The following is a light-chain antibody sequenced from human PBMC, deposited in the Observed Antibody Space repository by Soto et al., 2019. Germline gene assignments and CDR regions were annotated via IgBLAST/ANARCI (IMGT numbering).Light chain of an antibody. J-gene: IGKJ5*01. CDR1: QSVSIN. CDR2: YAS. CDR3: QQYGSSPIT. V-gene: IGKV3-15*01. Sequence: EIVMTQSPATLSVSPGDRATLSCRASQSVSINLAWYQQKPGQAPRLLIHYASTRATGIPARFSGSGSGTDFTLTISRLEPEEFAVYYCQQYGSSPITFGQGTRLEIK.